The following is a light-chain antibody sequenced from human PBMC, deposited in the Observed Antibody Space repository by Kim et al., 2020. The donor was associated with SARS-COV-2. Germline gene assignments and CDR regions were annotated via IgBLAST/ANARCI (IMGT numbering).Light chain of an antibody. CDR2: DAS. CDR3: QYYSRHWA. V-gene: IGKV1-5*01. Sequence: DIEMTQSPSTLSASVGDRVTITCRASQNINKWLAWYQQKPGKAPKLLVYDASTVDRGLPSRFSGSGSGTVFTLTIDSLQSDDFAAYHCQYYSRHWAFGRGTKVDIK. J-gene: IGKJ1*01. CDR1: QNINKW.